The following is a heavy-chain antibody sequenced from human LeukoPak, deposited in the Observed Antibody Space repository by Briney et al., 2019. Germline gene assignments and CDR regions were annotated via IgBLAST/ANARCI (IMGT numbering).Heavy chain of an antibody. V-gene: IGHV4-4*07. CDR2: IHTSGST. D-gene: IGHD6-19*01. Sequence: SETLSLTCNVSGVSISSYYWSWIRQPAGKGLEWIGRIHTSGSTYYNPSLKSRVTISVDTSKNQFSLKLSSVTAADTAVYYCARARGYSSGMNDYWGQGTLVTVSS. J-gene: IGHJ4*02. CDR1: GVSISSYY. CDR3: ARARGYSSGMNDY.